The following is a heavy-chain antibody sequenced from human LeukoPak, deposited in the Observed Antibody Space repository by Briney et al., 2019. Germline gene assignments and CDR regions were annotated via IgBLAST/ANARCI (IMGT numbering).Heavy chain of an antibody. CDR2: ISSSSSYI. V-gene: IGHV3-21*01. CDR3: XRDLIAVAPGDY. Sequence: AGGSLRLSCAASGFTFSSYSMNWVRQAPGKGLEWVSSISSSSSYIYYADSVKGRFTISRDNAKNSLYLQMNSLRAEDTAVYYCXRDLIAVAPGDYXGQGXLVTVXX. J-gene: IGHJ4*02. CDR1: GFTFSSYS. D-gene: IGHD6-19*01.